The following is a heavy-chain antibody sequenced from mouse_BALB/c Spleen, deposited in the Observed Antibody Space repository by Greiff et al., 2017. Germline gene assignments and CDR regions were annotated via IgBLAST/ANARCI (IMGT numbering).Heavy chain of an antibody. V-gene: IGHV5-6*01. CDR2: ISSGGSYT. Sequence: EVQLVESGGDLVKPGGSLKLSCAASGFTFSSYGMSWVRQTPDKRLEWVATISSGGSYTYYPDSVKGRFTISRDNAKNTLYLQMSSLKSEDTAMYYCARRDTTVVVDYFDYWGQGTTLTVSS. J-gene: IGHJ2*01. CDR3: ARRDTTVVVDYFDY. CDR1: GFTFSSYG. D-gene: IGHD1-1*01.